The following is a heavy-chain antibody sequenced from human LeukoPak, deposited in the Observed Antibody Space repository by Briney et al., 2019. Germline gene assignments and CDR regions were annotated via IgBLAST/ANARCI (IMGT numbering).Heavy chain of an antibody. D-gene: IGHD6-19*01. J-gene: IGHJ4*02. CDR2: INHSGST. V-gene: IGHV4-34*01. CDR3: ARGGIAVAGHTLDY. CDR1: GGSFSGYY. Sequence: PSETLSLTCAVYGGSFSGYYWSWIRQPPGKGLEWIGEINHSGSTDYNPSLKSRVTISVDTSKNQFSLKLSSVTAADTAVYYCARGGIAVAGHTLDYWGQGTLVTVSS.